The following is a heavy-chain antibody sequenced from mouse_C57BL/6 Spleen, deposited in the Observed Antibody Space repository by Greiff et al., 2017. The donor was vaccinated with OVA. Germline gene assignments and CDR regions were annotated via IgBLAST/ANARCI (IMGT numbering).Heavy chain of an antibody. V-gene: IGHV5-16*01. Sequence: EVKLVESEGGLVQPGSSMKLSCTASGFTFSDYYMAWVRQVPEKGLEWVANINYDGSSTYYLDSLKSRFIISRDNAKNILYLQMSSLKSEDTATYYCARERDYSYYFDYWGQGTTLTVSS. CDR3: ARERDYSYYFDY. J-gene: IGHJ2*01. CDR1: GFTFSDYY. CDR2: INYDGSST. D-gene: IGHD1-1*01.